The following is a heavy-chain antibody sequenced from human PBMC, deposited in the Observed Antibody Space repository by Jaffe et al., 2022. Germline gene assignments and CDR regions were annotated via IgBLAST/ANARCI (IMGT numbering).Heavy chain of an antibody. V-gene: IGHV3-23*01. J-gene: IGHJ4*02. Sequence: EVQLLESGGGLVQPGGSLRLSCAASGFTFSSYAMNWVRQAPGKGLEWLSVISGSGATTYYADSLKGRFTISRDNSKNTLYLQMNSLRAEDTAVYYCSKGSDDNCYSRTDYWGQGTLVTVSS. CDR3: SKGSDDNCYSRTDY. CDR2: ISGSGATT. CDR1: GFTFSSYA. D-gene: IGHD2-15*01.